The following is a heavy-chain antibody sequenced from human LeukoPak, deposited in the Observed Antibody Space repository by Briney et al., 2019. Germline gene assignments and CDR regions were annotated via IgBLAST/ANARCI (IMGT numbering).Heavy chain of an antibody. CDR1: GFTFSSYG. V-gene: IGHV3-30*02. CDR3: AKDATPTSLNSKKYSSSGAFDI. CDR2: IRYDGSNK. Sequence: PGGSLRLSCAASGFTFSSYGMHWVRQAPGKGLEWVAFIRYDGSNKYYADSVKGRFTISRDNSKNTLYLQMNSLRAEDTAVYYCAKDATPTSLNSKKYSSSGAFDIWGQGTMVTVSS. D-gene: IGHD6-6*01. J-gene: IGHJ3*02.